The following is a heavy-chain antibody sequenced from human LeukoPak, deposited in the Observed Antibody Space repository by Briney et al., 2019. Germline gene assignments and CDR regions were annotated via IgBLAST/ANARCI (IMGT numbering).Heavy chain of an antibody. V-gene: IGHV3-11*01. CDR1: GFTFSDYY. J-gene: IGHJ1*01. CDR2: ISSSGSTI. Sequence: GGSLRLSCAASGFTFSDYYMNWIRQAPGKGLEWASYISSSGSTIYYADSVKGRFTISRDNAKNSLYLQMNSLRAEDTAVYYCAKMYYYDSSGYNEYFQHWGQGTLVTVSS. D-gene: IGHD3-22*01. CDR3: AKMYYYDSSGYNEYFQH.